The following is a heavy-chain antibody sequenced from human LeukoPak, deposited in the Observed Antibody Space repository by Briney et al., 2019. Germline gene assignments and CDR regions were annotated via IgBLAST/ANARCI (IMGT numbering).Heavy chain of an antibody. CDR2: INHSGST. Sequence: MTSETLSLTCAVYGGSFSGYYWNWIRQSPGKGLEWIGEINHSGSTNYNPSLKSRATISLDTSNNQFSLKLSSVTAADTAVYYCARRPTGIDYWGQGTLVTVSS. D-gene: IGHD4-17*01. V-gene: IGHV4-34*01. CDR1: GGSFSGYY. J-gene: IGHJ4*02. CDR3: ARRPTGIDY.